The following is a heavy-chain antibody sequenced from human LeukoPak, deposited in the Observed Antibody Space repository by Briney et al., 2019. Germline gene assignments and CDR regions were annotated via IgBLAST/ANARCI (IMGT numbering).Heavy chain of an antibody. CDR2: IYHSGST. CDR3: TRHQWWLAPRNFDY. CDR1: GGSISSSSYY. Sequence: SETLPLTCTVSGGSISSSSYYWGWIRQPPGTGLEWIGSIYHSGSTYYNPSLKSRVTISVDTSKNQFSLKLSSVTAADMAVYYCTRHQWWLAPRNFDYWGQGTLVTVSS. V-gene: IGHV4-39*01. J-gene: IGHJ4*02. D-gene: IGHD2-8*01.